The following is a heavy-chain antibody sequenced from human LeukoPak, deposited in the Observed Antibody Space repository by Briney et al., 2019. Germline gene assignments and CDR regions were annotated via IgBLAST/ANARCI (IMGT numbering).Heavy chain of an antibody. D-gene: IGHD1-26*01. CDR1: GYTFTSYG. Sequence: ASVKVSCKASGYTFTSYGISWVRQAPGQGLEWMGWINPNSGGTNYAQKFQGRVTMTRDTSISTAYMELSRLRSDDTAVYYCARVVKWELLRWFDPWGQGTLVTVSS. CDR2: INPNSGGT. J-gene: IGHJ5*02. V-gene: IGHV1-2*02. CDR3: ARVVKWELLRWFDP.